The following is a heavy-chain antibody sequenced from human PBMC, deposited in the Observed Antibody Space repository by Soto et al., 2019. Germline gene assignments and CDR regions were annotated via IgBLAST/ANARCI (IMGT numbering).Heavy chain of an antibody. Sequence: QVQLGQSGAEVKKPGASVKVACKASGYTFTGYGISWVRQAPGQGLEWRGWISAYNGNTNYAQKLQGRVTMTTDTSTSTAYMELRSLRSDDTAVYYCARDWETTVTTQPDYWGQGTLVTVSS. CDR1: GYTFTGYG. D-gene: IGHD4-17*01. CDR2: ISAYNGNT. J-gene: IGHJ4*02. V-gene: IGHV1-18*01. CDR3: ARDWETTVTTQPDY.